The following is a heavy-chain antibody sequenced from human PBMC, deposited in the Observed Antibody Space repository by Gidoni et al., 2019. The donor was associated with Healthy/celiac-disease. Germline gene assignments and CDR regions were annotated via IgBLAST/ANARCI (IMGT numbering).Heavy chain of an antibody. CDR1: GFPFGSYA. J-gene: IGHJ4*02. CDR2: ISGSGGST. CDR3: AKDTGDRWLQFLDY. D-gene: IGHD5-12*01. Sequence: EVQLLESGGGLVQPGGSLRLSCAASGFPFGSYALSWVRQGPGKGLEWVSAISGSGGSTYYADSVKGRFTISRDNSKNTLYLQMNSLRAEDTAVYYCAKDTGDRWLQFLDYWGQGTLVTVSS. V-gene: IGHV3-23*01.